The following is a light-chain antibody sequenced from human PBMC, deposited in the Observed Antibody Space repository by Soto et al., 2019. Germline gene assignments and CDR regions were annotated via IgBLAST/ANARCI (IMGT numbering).Light chain of an antibody. CDR2: GAT. J-gene: IGKJ1*01. CDR1: QSVSIN. Sequence: EIVITQSPATLSVSPGERATLSCRASQSVSINLAWYQQKPGQAPRLLIYGATTRATGIPARFSGSGSGTEFTLTISSLQSEDFAVYYCRQYDNWPPWTFGQGTKVDIK. V-gene: IGKV3-15*01. CDR3: RQYDNWPPWT.